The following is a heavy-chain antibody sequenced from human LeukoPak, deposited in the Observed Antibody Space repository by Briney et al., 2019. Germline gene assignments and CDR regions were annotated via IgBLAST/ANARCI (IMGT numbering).Heavy chain of an antibody. CDR1: GFTFSSYA. Sequence: PGGSLRLSCAASGFTFSSYAMSWVRQAPGKGLEWVSAISGSGGSTYYADSVKGRFTISRDNSKNTLYLQMNSLRAGDTAVYYCAKQSTASGSYQLDYWGQGTLVTVSS. CDR3: AKQSTASGSYQLDY. CDR2: ISGSGGST. J-gene: IGHJ4*02. D-gene: IGHD1-26*01. V-gene: IGHV3-23*01.